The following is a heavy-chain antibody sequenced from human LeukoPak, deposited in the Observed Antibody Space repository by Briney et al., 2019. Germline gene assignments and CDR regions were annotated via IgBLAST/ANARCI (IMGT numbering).Heavy chain of an antibody. CDR3: ARANFLYCGSTTCLFDY. D-gene: IGHD2-2*01. CDR1: GYTFADYY. CDR2: INPNDGDT. Sequence: GASVKVSCKASGYTFADYYMHWVRQAPGQGFEWTGWINPNDGDTNYAQKFQGRVTMTRDTSISTAHMEVSRLRSDDTAVYYCARANFLYCGSTTCLFDYWGQGTLVPSRQ. V-gene: IGHV1-2*02. J-gene: IGHJ4*02.